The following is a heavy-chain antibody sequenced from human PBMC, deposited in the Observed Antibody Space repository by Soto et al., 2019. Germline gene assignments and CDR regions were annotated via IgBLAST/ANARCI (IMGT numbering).Heavy chain of an antibody. CDR1: GGSFSGYY. D-gene: IGHD6-13*01. CDR3: ARALAGPYYYYGMDV. Sequence: QVQLQQWGAGLLKPSETLSLTCAVYGGSFSGYYWSWIRQPPGKGLEWIGEINHSGSTNYNPSLKSRVTISVDTSKNQFSLELSSVTAADTAVYYCARALAGPYYYYGMDVWGQGTTVTVSS. V-gene: IGHV4-34*01. J-gene: IGHJ6*02. CDR2: INHSGST.